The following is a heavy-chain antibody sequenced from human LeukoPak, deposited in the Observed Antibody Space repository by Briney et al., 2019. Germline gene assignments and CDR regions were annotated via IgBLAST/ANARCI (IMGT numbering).Heavy chain of an antibody. CDR2: FSYSGST. J-gene: IGHJ4*02. CDR1: GGSISINY. Sequence: SETLSLTCTVSGGSISINYWTWIRQPPGKGLEWMGYFSYSGSTHYSPSLKSRVTMSVDTSKNQLSLNLTSVTAADTAVYYCARGGASRYDSWGQGTLVTVS. CDR3: ARGGASRYDS. V-gene: IGHV4-59*01. D-gene: IGHD3-9*01.